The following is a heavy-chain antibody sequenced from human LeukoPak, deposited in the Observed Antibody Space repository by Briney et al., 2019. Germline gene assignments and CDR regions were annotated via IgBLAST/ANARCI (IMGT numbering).Heavy chain of an antibody. Sequence: SETLSLTCTISGGSVSDYYWSWIRQSPGKGLEWIGYIYHTGSTNYNPSLKSRVTISVDTSKNQFSLKLSSVTAADTAVYYCARSLTPVVTGVFDYWGQGTLVTVSS. CDR1: GGSVSDYY. CDR3: ARSLTPVVTGVFDY. V-gene: IGHV4-59*02. J-gene: IGHJ4*02. CDR2: IYHTGST. D-gene: IGHD4-23*01.